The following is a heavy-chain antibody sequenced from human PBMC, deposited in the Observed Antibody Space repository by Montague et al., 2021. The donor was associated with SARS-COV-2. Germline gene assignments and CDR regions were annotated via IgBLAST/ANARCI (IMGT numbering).Heavy chain of an antibody. CDR2: INHRGST. CDR3: ARGHPETNMIVVIMVGGQYYLDY. J-gene: IGHJ4*02. D-gene: IGHD3-22*01. V-gene: IGHV4-34*01. CDR1: GESFSGYY. Sequence: SETLSLTCAVYGESFSGYYWTWIRQPPGKGLEWIGDINHRGSTKYNPSLKSRVTISVDTSKNQFSLRLTSVTAADTAVYYCARGHPETNMIVVIMVGGQYYLDYWGQGTLVTVFS.